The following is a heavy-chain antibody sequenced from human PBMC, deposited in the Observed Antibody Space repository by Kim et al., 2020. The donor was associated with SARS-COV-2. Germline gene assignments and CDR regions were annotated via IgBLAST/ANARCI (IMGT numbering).Heavy chain of an antibody. CDR3: ARAATRRKNGAFDI. D-gene: IGHD1-1*01. V-gene: IGHV4-34*01. Sequence: NPSLKSRVTISVDTSKNQFSLKLSSVTAADTAVYYCARAATRRKNGAFDIWGQGTMVTVSS. J-gene: IGHJ3*02.